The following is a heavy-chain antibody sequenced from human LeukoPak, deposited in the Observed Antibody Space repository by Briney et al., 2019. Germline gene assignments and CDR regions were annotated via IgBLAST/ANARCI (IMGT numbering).Heavy chain of an antibody. J-gene: IGHJ4*02. V-gene: IGHV3-7*01. Sequence: GGSLTLSCAASGFTFSTYSMSWVRQAPGKGLDWVASINHDGSAEYYEDSVRGRFTISRDNTKNSPYLQVNSLRVDDTAVYYCVRLFGGVTTFDYWGQGTLVTVSS. CDR3: VRLFGGVTTFDY. CDR2: INHDGSAE. CDR1: GFTFSTYS. D-gene: IGHD4-17*01.